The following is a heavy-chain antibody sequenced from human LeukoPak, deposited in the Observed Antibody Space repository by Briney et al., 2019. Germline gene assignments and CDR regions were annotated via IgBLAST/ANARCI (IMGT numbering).Heavy chain of an antibody. V-gene: IGHV3-74*01. CDR1: GFTFNNYW. CDR2: INKDGGRA. CDR3: LAGYYYYYFDV. D-gene: IGHD6-13*01. Sequence: GGSLRLSCAASGFTFNNYWMHWVRQAPGKGLAWVAHINKDGGRANFADSVKGRFNISRDNANNTLYLQMNSLRHEDTGVYDALAGYYYYYFDVWGKGTRVTVSS. J-gene: IGHJ6*03.